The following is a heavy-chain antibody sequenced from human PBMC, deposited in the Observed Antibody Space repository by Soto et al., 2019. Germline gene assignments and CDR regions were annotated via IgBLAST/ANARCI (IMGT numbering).Heavy chain of an antibody. Sequence: GGSLRLSCAASGFTFSSYGMHWVRQAPGKGLEWVAVIWYDGSNKYYADSVKGRFTISRDNSKNTLYMQRNSLRDEDTAVYYCASDSSSSGYYYYGIDVWGPGTTAPVSS. J-gene: IGHJ6*02. V-gene: IGHV3-33*01. CDR2: IWYDGSNK. CDR1: GFTFSSYG. CDR3: ASDSSSSGYYYYGIDV. D-gene: IGHD6-6*01.